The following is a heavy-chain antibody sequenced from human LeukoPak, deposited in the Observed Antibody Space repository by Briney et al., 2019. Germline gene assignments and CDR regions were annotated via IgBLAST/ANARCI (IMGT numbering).Heavy chain of an antibody. J-gene: IGHJ3*02. CDR1: GFTFSSYE. D-gene: IGHD5-18*01. V-gene: IGHV3-48*03. CDR3: AREGYSYGYRDAFDI. CDR2: ISSSGSTI. Sequence: PGGSVRFSCGASGFTFSSYEMNWVRQAPGKGLEWLSYISSSGSTIYYADSVKGRFTISRDNSKNTLYLQMNSLRAEDTAVYYCAREGYSYGYRDAFDIWGQGTMVTVSS.